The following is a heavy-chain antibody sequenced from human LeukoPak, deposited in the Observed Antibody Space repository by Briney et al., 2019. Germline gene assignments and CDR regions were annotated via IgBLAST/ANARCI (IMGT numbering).Heavy chain of an antibody. Sequence: PSETLSLTCSVSGASISSYYWSWIRQPPGKGPEWIGDMYHSGSPNYNPSLYSRLTISIDTSNSHFSLRLTSVTAADTAVYYCARGGHYDTSGYYAVVDLWGQGTLVTVSS. V-gene: IGHV4-59*01. CDR1: GASISSYY. CDR3: ARGGHYDTSGYYAVVDL. CDR2: MYHSGSP. D-gene: IGHD3-22*01. J-gene: IGHJ5*02.